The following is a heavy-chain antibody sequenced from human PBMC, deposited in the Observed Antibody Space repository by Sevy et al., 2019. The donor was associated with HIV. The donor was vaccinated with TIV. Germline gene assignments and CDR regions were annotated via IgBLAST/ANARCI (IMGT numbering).Heavy chain of an antibody. CDR1: GFTFSAYW. V-gene: IGHV3-7*01. CDR3: AQETIGRFDS. D-gene: IGHD3-16*01. J-gene: IGHJ4*02. Sequence: GGSLRLSCAASGFTFSAYWMNWVRQAPGKGLEWVANIKSDGSDKHYVDSVEGRFTISRDNAKNSLYLQMNSLRVEDTAVYYCAQETIGRFDSWGQGTLVIVSS. CDR2: IKSDGSDK.